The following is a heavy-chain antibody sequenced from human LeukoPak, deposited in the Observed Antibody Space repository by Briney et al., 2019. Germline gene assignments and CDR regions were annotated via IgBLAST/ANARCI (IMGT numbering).Heavy chain of an antibody. Sequence: PGGSLRLSCAASGFXFSNYAISWVRQAPGKGLEWVSAISGSGGSTYYADSVKGRFTISRDNSKNTLHLQMNTLRAEDTAIYYCAKYLRSGSYYDYWGQGTLVTVSS. CDR3: AKYLRSGSYYDY. V-gene: IGHV3-23*01. D-gene: IGHD1-26*01. CDR2: ISGSGGST. J-gene: IGHJ4*02. CDR1: GFXFSNYA.